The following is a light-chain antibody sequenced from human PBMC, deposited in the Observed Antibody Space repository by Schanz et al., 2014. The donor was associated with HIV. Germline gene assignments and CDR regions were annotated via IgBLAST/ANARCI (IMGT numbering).Light chain of an antibody. CDR2: NSY. CDR3: ATWDDSLDGWV. CDR1: SSNIGSNA. Sequence: QSALTQPPSASGTPGQRVTISCSVSSSNIGSNAVNWFQHLPGTAPKLLIYNSYHRPSGVPDRFSGSGSGTSASLAISGLQSEDESDFFCATWDDSLDGWVFGGGTKLTVL. J-gene: IGLJ3*02. V-gene: IGLV1-44*01.